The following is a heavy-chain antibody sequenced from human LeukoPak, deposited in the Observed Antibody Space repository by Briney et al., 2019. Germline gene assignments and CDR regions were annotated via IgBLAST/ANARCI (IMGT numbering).Heavy chain of an antibody. J-gene: IGHJ3*02. Sequence: HPGGSLILSCAASGFTFSSYGMHWVRQAPGKGLEWVAVIWYDGSNKYYADPVKGRFTISRDNSKNTLYLQMNSLRAEDTAVYYCARAADYYDSSGYPDAFDIWGQGTMVTVSS. V-gene: IGHV3-33*01. D-gene: IGHD3-22*01. CDR1: GFTFSSYG. CDR2: IWYDGSNK. CDR3: ARAADYYDSSGYPDAFDI.